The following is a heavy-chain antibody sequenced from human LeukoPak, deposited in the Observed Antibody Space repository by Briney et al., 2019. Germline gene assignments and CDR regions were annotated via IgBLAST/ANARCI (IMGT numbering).Heavy chain of an antibody. V-gene: IGHV3-23*01. Sequence: AGGSLRLSCAASGFTFNNYALSWVRQAPGKGLEWVSTISGNGGSSYFADSVKGRFTISRDNSKNTLYLQMNSLRAEDTAVYYCAKGLDSSGYPQVLDYWGQGTLVTVSS. CDR3: AKGLDSSGYPQVLDY. D-gene: IGHD3-22*01. J-gene: IGHJ4*02. CDR1: GFTFNNYA. CDR2: ISGNGGSS.